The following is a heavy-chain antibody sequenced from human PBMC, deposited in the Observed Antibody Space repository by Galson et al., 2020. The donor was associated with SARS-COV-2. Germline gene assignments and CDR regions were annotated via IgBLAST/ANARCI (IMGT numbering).Heavy chain of an antibody. CDR2: IYKSGNT. CDR3: ARGKSPCVTIFGVRTGTCGMDV. D-gene: IGHD3-3*01. V-gene: IGHV4-61*02. CDR1: GASISSGSYY. Sequence: SETLSLTCTVSGASISSGSYYWSWIRQPAGKGLEWIGRIYKSGNTNYNPSLWSQVTISVDTSKNQFSLKLTSVTAADTAVYYCARGKSPCVTIFGVRTGTCGMDVWGQGTTVTVSS. J-gene: IGHJ6*02.